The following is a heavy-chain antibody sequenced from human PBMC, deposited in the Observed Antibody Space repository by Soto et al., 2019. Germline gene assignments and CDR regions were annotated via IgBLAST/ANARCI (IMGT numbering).Heavy chain of an antibody. V-gene: IGHV3-30*18. CDR1: GFTFSSYG. J-gene: IGHJ4*02. Sequence: PGESLKISCAASGFTFSSYGMHWVRQAPGKGLEWVAVISYDGSNKYYADSVKGRFTISRDNSKNTLFLQMNSLRPEDTAVYCCAKLWGTSTYDSSGYPIDYWGQGTLVTVS. CDR2: ISYDGSNK. D-gene: IGHD3-22*01. CDR3: AKLWGTSTYDSSGYPIDY.